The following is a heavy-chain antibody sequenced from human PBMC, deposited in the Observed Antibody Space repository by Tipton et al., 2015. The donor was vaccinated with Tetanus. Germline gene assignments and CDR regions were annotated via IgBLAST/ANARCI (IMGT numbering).Heavy chain of an antibody. CDR2: VYYTGST. V-gene: IGHV4-59*01. Sequence: TLSLTCTVSRGPISSYYWSWIRQPPGKGLEWIGYVYYTGSTDYNPSLKSRVTISVDTSKSQFSLRLTSVTAADTAVYYCARSKLLWFGESLSGFDSWGQGTLVTVSA. D-gene: IGHD3-10*01. CDR1: RGPISSYY. J-gene: IGHJ4*02. CDR3: ARSKLLWFGESLSGFDS.